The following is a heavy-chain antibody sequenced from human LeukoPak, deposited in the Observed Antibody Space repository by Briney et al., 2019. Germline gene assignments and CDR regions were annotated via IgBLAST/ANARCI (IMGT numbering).Heavy chain of an antibody. D-gene: IGHD3-3*01. Sequence: PGGSLRLSCAASGFTFSSYAMSWVRQAPGKGLEWVSAISGSGGSTYYADSVKGRFTISRDNSKNTLYLQMNSLRAEDTAVYYRAKDLDYDFWSGFDYWGQGTLVTVSS. J-gene: IGHJ4*02. V-gene: IGHV3-23*01. CDR3: AKDLDYDFWSGFDY. CDR1: GFTFSSYA. CDR2: ISGSGGST.